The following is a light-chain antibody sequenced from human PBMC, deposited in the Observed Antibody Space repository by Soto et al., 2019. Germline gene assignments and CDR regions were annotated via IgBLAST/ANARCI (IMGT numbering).Light chain of an antibody. CDR2: DAS. J-gene: IGKJ4*01. CDR3: QQRSDRLT. V-gene: IGKV3-11*01. Sequence: EIVMTQSPATLSVSPGGRATLSCRASQSISDTLAWYQQKPGQAPRLLIYDASNRATGIPARFSGSGSGTDFTLTINSLEPEDFAVYYCQQRSDRLTFGGGTKVDIK. CDR1: QSISDT.